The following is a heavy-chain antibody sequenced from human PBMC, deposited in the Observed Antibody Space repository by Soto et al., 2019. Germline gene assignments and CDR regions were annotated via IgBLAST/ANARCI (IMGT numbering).Heavy chain of an antibody. V-gene: IGHV5-51*01. J-gene: IGHJ4*02. Sequence: PGESLKISCKGSGYSFAGYWIGWVRQMPGRGLEWMGIIYPGDSDTRYSPSFQGQVTISADKSINTAYLQWSSLKASDTAMYYCVRRPCITGISAPFDYCGQGTLVTVSS. D-gene: IGHD1-20*01. CDR3: VRRPCITGISAPFDY. CDR1: GYSFAGYW. CDR2: IYPGDSDT.